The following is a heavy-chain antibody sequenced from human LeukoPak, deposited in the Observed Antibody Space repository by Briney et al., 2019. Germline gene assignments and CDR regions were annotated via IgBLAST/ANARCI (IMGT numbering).Heavy chain of an antibody. D-gene: IGHD4-23*01. CDR1: GFTFSTYW. J-gene: IGHJ4*02. Sequence: GGSLRLSWAASGFTFSTYWMSWVRQAPGKGLEWVANIKQDGSEKYYVDSVKGRFTISRDNAKNSLYLQMNSLRAEDTAVYYCASLIYGGNLDFDYWGQGTLVTVSS. V-gene: IGHV3-7*01. CDR3: ASLIYGGNLDFDY. CDR2: IKQDGSEK.